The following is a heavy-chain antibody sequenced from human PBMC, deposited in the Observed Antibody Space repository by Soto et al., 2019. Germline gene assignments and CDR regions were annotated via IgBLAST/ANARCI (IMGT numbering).Heavy chain of an antibody. CDR2: IYYSGST. V-gene: IGHV4-39*01. CDR1: GGSISSSSYY. CDR3: VRDVYYGEQNYYYYGMDV. J-gene: IGHJ6*02. D-gene: IGHD4-17*01. Sequence: QLQLQESGPGLVKPSETLSLTCTVSGGSISSSSYYWGWIRQPPGKGLEWIGSIYYSGSTYYNPSLKSRVTISVDTSKNQFSLKLSSVTAADTAVYYCVRDVYYGEQNYYYYGMDVWGQGTTVTVSS.